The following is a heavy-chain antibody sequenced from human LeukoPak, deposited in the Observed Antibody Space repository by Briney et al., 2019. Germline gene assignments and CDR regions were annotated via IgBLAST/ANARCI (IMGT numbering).Heavy chain of an antibody. Sequence: GSLRLSCVASGFTSSDFYMDWVRQAPGKGLEWVSSISSSSSYIYYADSVKGRFTISRDNAKNSLYLQMNSLRAEDTAVYYCARGPTGFWSADVWGKGTTVTVSS. CDR2: ISSSSSYI. V-gene: IGHV3-21*01. CDR1: GFTSSDFY. CDR3: ARGPTGFWSADV. D-gene: IGHD3-3*01. J-gene: IGHJ6*04.